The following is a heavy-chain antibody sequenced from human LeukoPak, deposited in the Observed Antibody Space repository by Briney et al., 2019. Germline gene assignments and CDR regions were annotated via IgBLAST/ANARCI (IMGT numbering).Heavy chain of an antibody. V-gene: IGHV1-24*01. D-gene: IGHD3-10*01. CDR1: GYTLTELS. Sequence: GASVKVSCKVSGYTLTELSMHWVRQAPGKGLEWMGGFDPEDGETIYAQKFQGRVTMTEGTSTDTAYMELSSLRSEDTAVYYCATSRAGGSGSYNDYWGQGTLVTVSS. CDR2: FDPEDGET. J-gene: IGHJ4*02. CDR3: ATSRAGGSGSYNDY.